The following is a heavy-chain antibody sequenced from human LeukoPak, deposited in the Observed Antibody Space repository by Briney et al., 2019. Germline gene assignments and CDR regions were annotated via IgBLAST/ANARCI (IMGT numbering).Heavy chain of an antibody. V-gene: IGHV3-23*01. CDR2: IVGSGGRT. Sequence: PGGSLRLSCAASGFTFSDYAVTWVRQAPGKGREWVSTIVGSGGRTYYVDSVKGRFTISRDNSKNTLYLQMNSLRAEDTAVYYCAKYRYGDYAHNFDYWGQGTLVTVSS. CDR1: GFTFSDYA. CDR3: AKYRYGDYAHNFDY. J-gene: IGHJ4*02. D-gene: IGHD4-17*01.